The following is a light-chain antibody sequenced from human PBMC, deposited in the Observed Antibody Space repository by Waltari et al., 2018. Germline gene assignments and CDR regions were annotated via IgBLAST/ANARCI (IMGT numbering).Light chain of an antibody. V-gene: IGLV3-19*01. CDR1: SHSTTY. Sequence: SSELTQGPAVSVALGQTVKITCPGASHSTTYACWYQLKPGQAPVLVLFGKEKRPSGIPDRFSGYSSGTTSSLTITGAQAEDEADYYCHSRNGRNNEVVFGGGTKLTVL. J-gene: IGLJ3*02. CDR2: GKE. CDR3: HSRNGRNNEVV.